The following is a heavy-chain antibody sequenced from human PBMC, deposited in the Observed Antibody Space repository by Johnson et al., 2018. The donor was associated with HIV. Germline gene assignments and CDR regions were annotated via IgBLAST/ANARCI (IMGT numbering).Heavy chain of an antibody. D-gene: IGHD3-10*01. J-gene: IGHJ3*02. Sequence: VQLVESGGGLIQPGGSLRLSCAASGFTVSSNYMSWVRQAPGKGLEWVANIKQDGSEKYYADSVKGRFTISRDNSNNTLDLQMNSLRTEDTAVYYCAREGGVTMVDGFDIWGQGTMVTVSS. CDR3: AREGGVTMVDGFDI. CDR2: IKQDGSEK. CDR1: GFTVSSNY. V-gene: IGHV3-7*03.